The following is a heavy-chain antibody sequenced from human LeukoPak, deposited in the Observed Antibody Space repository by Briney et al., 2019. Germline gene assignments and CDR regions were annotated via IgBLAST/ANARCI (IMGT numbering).Heavy chain of an antibody. Sequence: GGSLRLSCAASGFALSDYAINWVRQAPGKGLEWVSSISSGATYIYYADSLRGRFTISRDSAKDSVSLQMDSLRAEDTAVYYCAELGITMIGGVWGKGTTVTISS. J-gene: IGHJ6*04. CDR1: GFALSDYA. D-gene: IGHD3-10*02. CDR2: ISSGATYI. V-gene: IGHV3-21*01. CDR3: AELGITMIGGV.